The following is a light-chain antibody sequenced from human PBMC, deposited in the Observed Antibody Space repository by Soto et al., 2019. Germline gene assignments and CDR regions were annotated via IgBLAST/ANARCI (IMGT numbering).Light chain of an antibody. V-gene: IGKV3-20*01. CDR3: QQYGSSSWT. J-gene: IGKJ1*01. CDR2: GAS. CDR1: RSISSSY. Sequence: TQSPSSLSPSVGDRVTITCRASRSISSSYLAWYQQRPGQAPRLLIYGASSRATGIPDRFSGSGSGTEFTLTISRLGPEDFAVYYCQQYGSSSWTFGQGTKVDIK.